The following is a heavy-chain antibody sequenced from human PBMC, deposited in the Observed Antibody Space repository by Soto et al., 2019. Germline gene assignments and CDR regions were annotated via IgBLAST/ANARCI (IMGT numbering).Heavy chain of an antibody. V-gene: IGHV1-18*01. D-gene: IGHD3-16*01. J-gene: IGHJ3*02. CDR2: ISAYNGNT. CDR3: ARRFGRVEAFDI. CDR1: GHTFTSYG. Sequence: ASVKVSCKASGHTFTSYGISWVRQAPGQGLEWVGWISAYNGNTNYAQKLQGRVTMTTDTSTSTAYMELRSLRSDDTAVYYCARRFGRVEAFDIWGQGTMVTVSS.